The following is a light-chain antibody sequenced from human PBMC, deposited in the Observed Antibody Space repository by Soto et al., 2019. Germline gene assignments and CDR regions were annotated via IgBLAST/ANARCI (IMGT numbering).Light chain of an antibody. CDR2: GAS. J-gene: IGKJ5*01. CDR3: QQYGSSPPIT. CDR1: QSVSSSY. Sequence: EIVLTQSPGTLSLSPGERATLSCRASQSVSSSYLAWYQQKPGQAPRLLIYGASSRATGIPDSFSRSGSGTDFTLTISRLEPEDFAVYYCQQYGSSPPITFGQGTRLEIK. V-gene: IGKV3-20*01.